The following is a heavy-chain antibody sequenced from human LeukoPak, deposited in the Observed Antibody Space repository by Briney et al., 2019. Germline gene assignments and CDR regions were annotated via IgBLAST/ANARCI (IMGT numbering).Heavy chain of an antibody. CDR3: ARDGGSSPFDY. CDR2: INHSGST. D-gene: IGHD1-26*01. Sequence: PSETLSLTCAVYGGSFSGYYWSWIRQPPGKGLEWIGEINHSGSTNYNPSLKSRVTISVDTSKNQFSLKLSSVTAADTAVYYCARDGGSSPFDYWGQGTLVTVSS. V-gene: IGHV4-34*01. J-gene: IGHJ4*02. CDR1: GGSFSGYY.